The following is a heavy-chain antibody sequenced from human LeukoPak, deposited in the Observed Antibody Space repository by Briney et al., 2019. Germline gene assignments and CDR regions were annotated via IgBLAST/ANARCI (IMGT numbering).Heavy chain of an antibody. V-gene: IGHV4-39*07. Sequence: PSETLSLTCTVSGGSISSSSYYWGWIRQPPGKGLEWIGSIYYSGSTYYNPSLKSRVTISVDTSKNQFSLKLSSVTAADTAVYYCARGTAYYYDSSGYFDYFDYWGQGTLVTVSS. D-gene: IGHD3-22*01. CDR1: GGSISSSSYY. CDR2: IYYSGST. J-gene: IGHJ4*02. CDR3: ARGTAYYYDSSGYFDYFDY.